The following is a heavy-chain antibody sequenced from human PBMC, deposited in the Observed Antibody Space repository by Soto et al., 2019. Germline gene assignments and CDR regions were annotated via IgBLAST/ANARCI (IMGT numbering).Heavy chain of an antibody. CDR3: ARYDSSGYYRTTRFDY. D-gene: IGHD3-22*01. CDR1: GGSFSGYY. CDR2: INHSGST. Sequence: PSETLSLTCAVYGGSFSGYYWSWIRQPPGKGLEWIGEINHSGSTNYNPSLKSRVTISVDTSKNQLSLKLSSVTAADTAVYYCARYDSSGYYRTTRFDYWGQGTLVTVSS. J-gene: IGHJ4*02. V-gene: IGHV4-34*01.